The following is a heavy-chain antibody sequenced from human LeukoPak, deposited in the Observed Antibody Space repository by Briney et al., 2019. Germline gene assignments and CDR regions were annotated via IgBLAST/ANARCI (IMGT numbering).Heavy chain of an antibody. CDR1: GGSISSYY. CDR2: IYYSGST. Sequence: SETLSLTCTVSGGSISSYYWSWIRQPPGKGLEWIGYIYYSGSTNYNPSLKSRVTISVDTSKNQFSLMLSSVTAADTAVYYCAITVAGTFAFDIWGQGTMVTVSS. V-gene: IGHV4-59*01. D-gene: IGHD6-19*01. J-gene: IGHJ3*02. CDR3: AITVAGTFAFDI.